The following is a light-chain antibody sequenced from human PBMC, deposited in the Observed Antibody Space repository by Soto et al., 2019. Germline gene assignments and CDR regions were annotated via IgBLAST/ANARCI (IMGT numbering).Light chain of an antibody. J-gene: IGKJ1*01. CDR1: QSETNR. CDR3: QQSYNFPRT. Sequence: EIVMTQSPATLSVSPGERVSFSCRASQSETNRLAWYQHKPGQAPRLLISGASTGATGIPARFSGSGSGTEFTLTINSLQSEDFASYCCQQSYNFPRTFGQGTKVEI. V-gene: IGKV3-15*01. CDR2: GAS.